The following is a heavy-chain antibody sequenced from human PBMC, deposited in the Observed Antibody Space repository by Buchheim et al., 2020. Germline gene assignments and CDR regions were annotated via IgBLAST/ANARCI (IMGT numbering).Heavy chain of an antibody. J-gene: IGHJ5*02. Sequence: EVYLVESGGGLVQPGGSLRLSCAASGFTFRNYWMNWVRQAPGKGLEWVANINEDGTEKYYVDSVKGRFTISRDNAMSSVYLQMSSLRVEGTAVYYCAKHSIPWGQGT. CDR3: AKHSIP. CDR2: INEDGTEK. V-gene: IGHV3-7*03. D-gene: IGHD2/OR15-2a*01. CDR1: GFTFRNYW.